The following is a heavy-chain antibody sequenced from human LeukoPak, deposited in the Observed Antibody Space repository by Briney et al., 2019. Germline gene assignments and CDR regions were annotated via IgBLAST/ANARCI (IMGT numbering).Heavy chain of an antibody. V-gene: IGHV3-7*01. Sequence: PGGSLRLSCAASGFTFRSYWMGWVRQAPGKGLEWVANIKQDGSEKYYVDSVKGRFTISRDNAKNSLYLQMNSLRAEDTAVYYCAREYYFDYWGQGTLVTVSS. CDR3: AREYYFDY. CDR1: GFTFRSYW. CDR2: IKQDGSEK. J-gene: IGHJ4*02.